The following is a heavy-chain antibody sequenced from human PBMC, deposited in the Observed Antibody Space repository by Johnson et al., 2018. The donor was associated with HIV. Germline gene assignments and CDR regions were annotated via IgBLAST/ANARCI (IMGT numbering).Heavy chain of an antibody. D-gene: IGHD2-15*01. J-gene: IGHJ3*02. CDR1: GFTVSSNY. V-gene: IGHV3-66*01. CDR3: ARACSGGSCSEKKSPDAFAI. Sequence: VQLVESGGRLVPPGGSLRLSCAASGFTVSSNYMSWVRQAPGKGLEWVSVIYSGGSTYYADSVKGRFTISRDNSKNTLYLQMNSLRAEETAVYYCARACSGGSCSEKKSPDAFAIWRQGPMVTVSS. CDR2: IYSGGST.